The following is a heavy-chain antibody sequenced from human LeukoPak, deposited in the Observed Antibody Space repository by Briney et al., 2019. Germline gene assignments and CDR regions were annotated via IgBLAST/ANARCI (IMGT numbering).Heavy chain of an antibody. CDR3: TVIRGYINSWPLDY. D-gene: IGHD6-13*01. V-gene: IGHV3-15*01. J-gene: IGHJ4*02. CDR2: IKSKTDGETT. CDR1: GFSFSTFW. Sequence: PGGSLRLSCAVSGFSFSTFWMSWVRQAPGKGLEWVGRIKSKTDGETTDYAAPVKGRFTISRDDSKNTLYLQMNSLKTEDTAVYYCTVIRGYINSWPLDYWGQGALVTVSS.